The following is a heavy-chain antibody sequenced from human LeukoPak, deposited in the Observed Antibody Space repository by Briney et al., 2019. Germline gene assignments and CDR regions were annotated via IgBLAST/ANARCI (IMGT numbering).Heavy chain of an antibody. V-gene: IGHV1-2*02. Sequence: ASVKVSFKPSAYTFTGNYIHRVRQAPAQGLEWRGWINLDSGGTNYAQNFQGRVIMTGDTSISTAYMELSRLRSDETAVYYCARGRATDFFDYWGQGTLVTVSS. D-gene: IGHD1-26*01. CDR2: INLDSGGT. CDR3: ARGRATDFFDY. J-gene: IGHJ4*02. CDR1: AYTFTGNY.